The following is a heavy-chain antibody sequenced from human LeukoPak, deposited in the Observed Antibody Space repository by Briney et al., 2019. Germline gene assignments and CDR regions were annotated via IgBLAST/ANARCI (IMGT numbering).Heavy chain of an antibody. CDR3: ARDPRWGYYDSSTIGRYYLDY. J-gene: IGHJ4*02. Sequence: GRSLRLSCAASGFTFSSYAMNWVRQAPGKGLEWVALISSDGNNKHYADSVKGRFTISRDNSKNTLYLQMNSLRADDTAIYYCARDPRWGYYDSSTIGRYYLDYWGQGTLVTVSS. V-gene: IGHV3-30-3*01. D-gene: IGHD3-22*01. CDR1: GFTFSSYA. CDR2: ISSDGNNK.